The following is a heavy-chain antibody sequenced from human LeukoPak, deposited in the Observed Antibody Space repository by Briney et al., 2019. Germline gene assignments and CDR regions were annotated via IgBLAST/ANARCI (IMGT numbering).Heavy chain of an antibody. CDR3: ARDALYCSSTSCYGGSWFDP. CDR1: GGSISSYY. D-gene: IGHD2-2*01. J-gene: IGHJ5*02. V-gene: IGHV4-59*01. CDR2: IYYGGST. Sequence: SETLSLTCTVSGGSISSYYWSWIRQPPGKGLEWIGYIYYGGSTNYNPSLKSRVTISVGTSKNQFSLKLSSVTAADTAVYYCARDALYCSSTSCYGGSWFDPWGQGTLVTVSS.